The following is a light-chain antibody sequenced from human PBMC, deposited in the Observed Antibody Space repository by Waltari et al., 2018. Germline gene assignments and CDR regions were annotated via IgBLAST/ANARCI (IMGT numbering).Light chain of an antibody. V-gene: IGLV2-14*03. CDR3: SSYIDSSTLEL. J-gene: IGLJ2*01. CDR2: DVS. Sequence: QSALTQPASVSGSPGQSLTISCTGTSSDVGDYNYVSWYQQHPGKAPKLMIYDVSNRPSGVANRFSGSKSGTTASLTISGLQAEDEADYYCSSYIDSSTLELFGGGTSLTVL. CDR1: SSDVGDYNY.